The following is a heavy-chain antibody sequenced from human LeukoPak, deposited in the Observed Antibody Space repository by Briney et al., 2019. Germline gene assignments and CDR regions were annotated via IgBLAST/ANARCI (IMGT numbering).Heavy chain of an antibody. J-gene: IGHJ6*02. CDR2: IYPGDSDT. V-gene: IGHV5-51*01. D-gene: IGHD2-2*01. Sequence: GESLKISCKGSGYSFTSYWIGWVRQMPGKGLEWMGIIYPGDSDTRYSPSFQGQVTISADKSISTAYLQWSSLKASDTAMYYCARLCSSTSCYPVGMNVWGQGTTVTVSS. CDR3: ARLCSSTSCYPVGMNV. CDR1: GYSFTSYW.